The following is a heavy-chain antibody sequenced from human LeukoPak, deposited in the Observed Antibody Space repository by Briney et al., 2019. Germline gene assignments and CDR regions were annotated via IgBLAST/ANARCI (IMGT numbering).Heavy chain of an antibody. CDR1: GFTFSTYG. CDR2: IATAGDT. J-gene: IGHJ4*02. V-gene: IGHV3-13*03. Sequence: GGSLRLSCAACGFTFSTYGIHWVRQRTGKGLEWVSPIATAGDTYYPGSVKGQFTLSREDAENSLYLHMNSLRVGDTAVYYCARVSLGYCSSTSCPDYFDYWGQGTLVTVSS. D-gene: IGHD2-2*01. CDR3: ARVSLGYCSSTSCPDYFDY.